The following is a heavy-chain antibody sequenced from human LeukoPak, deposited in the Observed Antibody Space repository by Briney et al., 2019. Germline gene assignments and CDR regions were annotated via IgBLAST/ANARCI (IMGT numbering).Heavy chain of an antibody. Sequence: GGSLRLSCAASGFTFSSYAMSWVRQAPGKGLEWVSAISGSGGSTYYADSVKGRFTISRDNSKNTLYLQMNSLRAEDTAVYYCAKDYRWLLRFGELSYWGQGTLVTVSS. V-gene: IGHV3-23*01. CDR3: AKDYRWLLRFGELSY. CDR2: ISGSGGST. J-gene: IGHJ4*02. CDR1: GFTFSSYA. D-gene: IGHD3-10*01.